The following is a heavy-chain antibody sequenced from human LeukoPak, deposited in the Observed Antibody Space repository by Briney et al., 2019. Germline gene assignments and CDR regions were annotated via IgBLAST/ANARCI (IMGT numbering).Heavy chain of an antibody. CDR2: ISSSSSYI. CDR1: GFTFSSYS. D-gene: IGHD6-13*01. CDR3: ATLTAANNWFDP. Sequence: GGSLRLSCAPSGFTFSSYSMNWVRQAPGKGLEWVSSISSSSSYIYYADSVKGRFTISRDNAKNSLYLQMNSLRAEDTAVYYCATLTAANNWFDPWGQGTLVTVSS. J-gene: IGHJ5*02. V-gene: IGHV3-21*01.